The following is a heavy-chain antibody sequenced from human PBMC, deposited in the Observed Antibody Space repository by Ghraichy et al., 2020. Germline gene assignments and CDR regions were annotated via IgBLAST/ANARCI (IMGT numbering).Heavy chain of an antibody. Sequence: ESLNISCAVYGGSFSGYYWSWIRQPPGKGLEWIGEINHSGSTNYNPSLKSRVTISVDTSKNQFSLKLSSVTAADTAVYYCARGRGSSTSYRNYGMDVWGQGTTVTVSS. CDR3: ARGRGSSTSYRNYGMDV. J-gene: IGHJ6*02. CDR1: GGSFSGYY. D-gene: IGHD2-2*01. CDR2: INHSGST. V-gene: IGHV4-34*01.